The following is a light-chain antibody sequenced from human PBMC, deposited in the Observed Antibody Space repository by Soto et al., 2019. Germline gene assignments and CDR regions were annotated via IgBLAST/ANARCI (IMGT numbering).Light chain of an antibody. V-gene: IGKV3-20*01. Sequence: EIVLTQSPVTPSLSPGERATLSCRASQSVSSSYLAWYQQRPGQAPRLLIYGASNRATGIPDRFSGSGSGTDFTLTISRLEPEDFAVYFCQQYGNSPLTFGGGTKVDIK. J-gene: IGKJ4*01. CDR1: QSVSSSY. CDR3: QQYGNSPLT. CDR2: GAS.